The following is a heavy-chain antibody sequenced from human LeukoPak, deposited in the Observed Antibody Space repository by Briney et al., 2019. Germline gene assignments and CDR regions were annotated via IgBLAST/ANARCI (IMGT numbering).Heavy chain of an antibody. J-gene: IGHJ4*02. V-gene: IGHV3-11*01. CDR1: GFTFSSYY. D-gene: IGHD1-14*01. Sequence: PGGSLRLSCAASGFTFSSYYMSWIRQAPGKGLVWFSYISSSGTTTSYADSVKGRFTISRDNAKNSLYLQINSLRAEDTAVYYCARDLTDRGYWGQGTLVTVSS. CDR2: ISSSGTTT. CDR3: ARDLTDRGY.